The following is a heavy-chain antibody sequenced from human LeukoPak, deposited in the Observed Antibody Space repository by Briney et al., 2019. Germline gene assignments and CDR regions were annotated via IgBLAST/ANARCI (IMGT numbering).Heavy chain of an antibody. J-gene: IGHJ3*02. CDR2: INPNSGGT. Sequence: ASVKVSCKASGYTFTGYYMHWVRQAPGQGLEWMGWINPNSGGTNYAQKFQGRVTMTRDTSISTAYMELSRLRSDDTAVYYCARDPGVANAFDIWGQGTMVTVSS. D-gene: IGHD3-10*01. CDR3: ARDPGVANAFDI. V-gene: IGHV1-2*02. CDR1: GYTFTGYY.